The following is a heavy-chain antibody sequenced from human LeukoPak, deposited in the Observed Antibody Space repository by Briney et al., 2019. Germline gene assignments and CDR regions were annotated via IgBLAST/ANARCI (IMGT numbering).Heavy chain of an antibody. V-gene: IGHV1-46*01. CDR3: ARVSIFGLVGHAFDI. Sequence: ASVKVSCKASGYTFTSYYMHWVRQAPGQGLEWMGIINPSGGSTSYAQKFQGRVTMTRDTSTSTVYMELSSLRSEDTAVYYCARVSIFGLVGHAFDIWGQGTVVTVSS. CDR2: INPSGGST. J-gene: IGHJ3*02. CDR1: GYTFTSYY. D-gene: IGHD3/OR15-3a*01.